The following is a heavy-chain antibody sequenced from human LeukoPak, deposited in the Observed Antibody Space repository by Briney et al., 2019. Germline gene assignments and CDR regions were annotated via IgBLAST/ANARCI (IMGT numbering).Heavy chain of an antibody. V-gene: IGHV1-46*01. CDR1: GYTFTSYY. CDR3: ARLLEQQRYTGVVTDDY. D-gene: IGHD4-23*01. CDR2: INPSGGST. J-gene: IGHJ4*02. Sequence: GASVKVSCKASGYTFTSYYMHWVRQAPGQGLEWMGIINPSGGSTSYAQKFQGRVTMTRDTSTSTVYMELSRLRSDDTAVYYCARLLEQQRYTGVVTDDYWGQGTLVTVSS.